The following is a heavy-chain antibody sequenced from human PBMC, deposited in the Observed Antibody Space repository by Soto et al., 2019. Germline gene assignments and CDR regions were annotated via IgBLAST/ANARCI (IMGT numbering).Heavy chain of an antibody. D-gene: IGHD7-27*01. CDR1: GYSISSGYY. Sequence: PSETLSLTCAVSGYSISSGYYLGWIRQPPGKGLEWIGSIYYSGSTYYNPSLKSRVTISVDTSKNQFSLKLSSVTAADTAVYYCARSPLHLTLFDYWGQGTLVTVSS. CDR2: IYYSGST. J-gene: IGHJ4*02. V-gene: IGHV4-38-2*01. CDR3: ARSPLHLTLFDY.